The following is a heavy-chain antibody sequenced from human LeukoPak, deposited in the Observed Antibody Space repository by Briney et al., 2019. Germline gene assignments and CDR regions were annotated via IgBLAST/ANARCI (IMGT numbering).Heavy chain of an antibody. Sequence: GGSLRLSCAASGFTFSSYAMHWVRQAPGKGLEWVSYISSSDNTIYYADSVKGRFTISRDNAKNSLYLQMNSLRAEDTAVYYCARDINWVGGYWGQGTLVTVSS. D-gene: IGHD7-27*01. V-gene: IGHV3-48*03. J-gene: IGHJ4*02. CDR2: ISSSDNTI. CDR3: ARDINWVGGY. CDR1: GFTFSSYA.